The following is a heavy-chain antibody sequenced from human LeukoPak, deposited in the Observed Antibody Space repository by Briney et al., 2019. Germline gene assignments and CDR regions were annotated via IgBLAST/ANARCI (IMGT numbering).Heavy chain of an antibody. V-gene: IGHV1-8*02. D-gene: IGHD2-15*01. CDR2: MNPNSGNT. CDR3: ARGLHCSGGSCYSPGLDYYYMDV. J-gene: IGHJ6*03. Sequence: ASVKVSCKASGGTFSSYTISWVRQATGQGLEWMGWMNPNSGNTGYAQKFQGRVTMTRNTSISTAYMELSSLRSEDTAVYYCARGLHCSGGSCYSPGLDYYYMDVWGKGTTVTVSS. CDR1: GGTFSSYT.